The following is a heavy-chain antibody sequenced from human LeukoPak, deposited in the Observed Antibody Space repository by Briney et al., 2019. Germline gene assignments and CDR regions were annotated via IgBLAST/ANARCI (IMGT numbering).Heavy chain of an antibody. Sequence: PSETLSLTCTVSGGSISYYYWSWIRQSPGKGLEWIGYIYYSGTTNYNPSLKSRVTMSVDTSKNQFSLKLSSVTAADTAVYYCARVGKIDCSSTSCYTGAFDIWGQGTMVTVSS. CDR3: ARVGKIDCSSTSCYTGAFDI. CDR2: IYYSGTT. J-gene: IGHJ3*02. D-gene: IGHD2-2*02. CDR1: GGSISYYY. V-gene: IGHV4-59*12.